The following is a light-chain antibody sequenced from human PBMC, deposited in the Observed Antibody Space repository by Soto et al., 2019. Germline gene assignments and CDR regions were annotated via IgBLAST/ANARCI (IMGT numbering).Light chain of an antibody. CDR3: QQYNNWPPWT. J-gene: IGKJ1*01. CDR1: QSITSSY. Sequence: EIVLTQSPGTLSLSPGERATLSCRASQSITSSYLAWYQQKPGQAPRLLMYGASTRAPGIPDRLSGSGSGTDFTLTISSLQSEDFAVYYCQQYNNWPPWTFGQGTKVEIK. V-gene: IGKV3-20*01. CDR2: GAS.